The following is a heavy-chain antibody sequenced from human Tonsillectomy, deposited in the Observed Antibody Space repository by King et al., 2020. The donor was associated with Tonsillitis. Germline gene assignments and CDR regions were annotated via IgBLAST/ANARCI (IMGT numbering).Heavy chain of an antibody. CDR3: ARSDRSRILSPVYYSYVMDV. Sequence: QLVQSGAEVKKPGSSVKVSCKASGGTFSSNAISWVRQAPGQGLEWMGGIIPMFGTANYAQKFQGRITITADESTSTAYMELSSLKSEDTAVYYCARSDRSRILSPVYYSYVMDVWGQGTTVTVSS. D-gene: IGHD2-15*01. V-gene: IGHV1-69*12. CDR1: GGTFSSNA. CDR2: IIPMFGTA. J-gene: IGHJ6*02.